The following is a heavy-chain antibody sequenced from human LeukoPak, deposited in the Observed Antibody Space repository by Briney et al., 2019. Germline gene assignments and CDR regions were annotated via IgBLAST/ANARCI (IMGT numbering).Heavy chain of an antibody. CDR3: ARSPVGDFWSGYYPYYFDY. J-gene: IGHJ4*02. CDR2: IYYTGTT. D-gene: IGHD3-3*01. CDR1: GGSISGYY. V-gene: IGHV4-59*08. Sequence: SETLSLTCSVSGGSISGYYWTWIRQPPGEALEYIGCIYYTGTTNYNPSLNSRVTISVDTSRNQFALKLSSVTAADTAVYYCARSPVGDFWSGYYPYYFDYWGQGTLVTVSS.